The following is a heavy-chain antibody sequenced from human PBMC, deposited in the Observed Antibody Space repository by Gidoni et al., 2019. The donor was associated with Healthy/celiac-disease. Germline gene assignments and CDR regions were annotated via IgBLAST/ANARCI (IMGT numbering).Heavy chain of an antibody. D-gene: IGHD2-15*01. J-gene: IGHJ4*02. V-gene: IGHV3-15*01. CDR2: IKSKTDGGTT. CDR1: GFTFSNAW. CDR3: TTEGITGYCSGGSCYGRDF. Sequence: AASGFTFSNAWTSWVRQAPGKGLEWVGRIKSKTDGGTTDYAAPVKGRFTISRDDSKNTLSLQMNSLKTEDTAVYYCTTEGITGYCSGGSCYGRDFWGQGTLVTVSS.